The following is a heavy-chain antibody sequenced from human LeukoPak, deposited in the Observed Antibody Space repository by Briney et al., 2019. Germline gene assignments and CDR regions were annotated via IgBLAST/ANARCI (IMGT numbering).Heavy chain of an antibody. V-gene: IGHV3-49*02. CDR2: IRSKAYGGTT. J-gene: IGHJ4*02. Sequence: WIRQPPGKGLEWVGFIRSKAYGGTTEYAASVKGRFTISRDDSKSIAYLQMNSLKTEDTAVYYCTRHIPSRYAGFDYWGQGTLVTVSS. D-gene: IGHD5-12*01. CDR3: TRHIPSRYAGFDY.